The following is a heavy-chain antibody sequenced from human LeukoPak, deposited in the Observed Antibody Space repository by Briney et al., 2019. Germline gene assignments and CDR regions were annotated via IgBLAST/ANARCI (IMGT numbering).Heavy chain of an antibody. V-gene: IGHV1-46*01. Sequence: GASVKVSCKASGYTFTSYYMHWVRQAPGQGLEWMGIINPSGGSTSYGQKFQGRVTMTRDMSTSTVYMELSSLRSEDTAVYYCARDRTLRFLDYWGQGTLVTVSS. CDR2: INPSGGST. CDR3: ARDRTLRFLDY. D-gene: IGHD3-3*01. CDR1: GYTFTSYY. J-gene: IGHJ4*02.